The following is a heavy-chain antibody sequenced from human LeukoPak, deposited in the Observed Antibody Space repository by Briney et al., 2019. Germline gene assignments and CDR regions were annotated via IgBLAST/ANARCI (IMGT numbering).Heavy chain of an antibody. CDR2: IKRDGNEK. J-gene: IGHJ5*01. CDR3: AKEGAYPIITYDS. Sequence: GGSLRLSCAASGFTFSSYWMNWVRQAPGKGLEWVANIKRDGNEKNYVDSVKGRFSISRDNAKNSLYLQMDSLRAEDTAVYYCAKEGAYPIITYDSWGQGALVTVSS. V-gene: IGHV3-7*01. D-gene: IGHD3-10*01. CDR1: GFTFSSYW.